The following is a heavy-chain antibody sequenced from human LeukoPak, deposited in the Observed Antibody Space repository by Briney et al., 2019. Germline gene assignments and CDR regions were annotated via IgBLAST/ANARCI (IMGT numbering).Heavy chain of an antibody. D-gene: IGHD5-12*01. CDR2: IYYSGST. J-gene: IGHJ6*02. V-gene: IGHV4-39*07. CDR1: GDSISSSTYY. CDR3: ARGHGGYDSWYYYYGMDV. Sequence: SETLSLTCTVSGDSISSSTYYWGWIRQPPGKGLEWIGNIYYSGSTYYNPSLKSRVTISIDTSKNQFSLKLSSVTAADTAVYYCARGHGGYDSWYYYYGMDVWGQGTTVTVSS.